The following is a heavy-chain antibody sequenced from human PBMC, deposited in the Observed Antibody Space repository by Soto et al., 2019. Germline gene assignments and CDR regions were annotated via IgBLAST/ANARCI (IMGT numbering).Heavy chain of an antibody. J-gene: IGHJ5*02. CDR1: GFTVSSTY. CDR3: GRGIGGRYGFDP. Sequence: ESGGALIQPGGSLRLSCAASGFTVSSTYMSWVRQAPGKGLEWVSVIFSGGGTYYADSVKGRFSISRDNSKNTVYLQMDSLRAEDTAVYYCGRGIGGRYGFDPWGQGTLVTVSS. CDR2: IFSGGGT. D-gene: IGHD1-26*01. V-gene: IGHV3-53*01.